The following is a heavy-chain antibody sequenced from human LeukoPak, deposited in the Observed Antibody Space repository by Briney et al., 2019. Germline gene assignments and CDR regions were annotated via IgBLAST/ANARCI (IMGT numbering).Heavy chain of an antibody. V-gene: IGHV1-69*05. CDR2: IIPIFGTA. CDR3: ARGTYPLRWLRLNY. Sequence: ASVKVSCKASGGTFSSYAISWVRQAPGQGLEWMGRIIPIFGTANYAQKFQGRVTITTDESTSTAYMELSSLRSEDTAVYYCARGTYPLRWLRLNYWGQGTLVTVSS. D-gene: IGHD5-24*01. J-gene: IGHJ4*02. CDR1: GGTFSSYA.